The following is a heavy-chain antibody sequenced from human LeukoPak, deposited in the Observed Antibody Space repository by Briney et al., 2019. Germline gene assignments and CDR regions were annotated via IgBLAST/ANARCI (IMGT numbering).Heavy chain of an antibody. Sequence: GASVKVSCKVSGYTLTELSMHWVRQAPGKGLEWMGGFDPEDGETIYAQKFQGRVTMTEDTSTDTAYMELSSLRPEDTAVYYCATSHCSGGSCYSSYYYYMDVWGKGTTVTVSS. CDR3: ATSHCSGGSCYSSYYYYMDV. CDR2: FDPEDGET. D-gene: IGHD2-15*01. CDR1: GYTLTELS. J-gene: IGHJ6*03. V-gene: IGHV1-24*01.